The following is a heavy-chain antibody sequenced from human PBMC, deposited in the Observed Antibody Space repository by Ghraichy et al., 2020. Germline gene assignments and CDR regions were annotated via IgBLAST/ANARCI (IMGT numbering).Heavy chain of an antibody. Sequence: LSLTCAASGFTFSSYVVHWVRQAPGKGLEWVAFIRYDGSNKYYADSVKGRFTISRDNSKNTLYLQMNSLRAEDTAVYYCAKVAIRYFDWASFDYWGQGTLVTVSS. CDR3: AKVAIRYFDWASFDY. J-gene: IGHJ4*02. CDR2: IRYDGSNK. CDR1: GFTFSSYV. V-gene: IGHV3-30*02. D-gene: IGHD3-9*01.